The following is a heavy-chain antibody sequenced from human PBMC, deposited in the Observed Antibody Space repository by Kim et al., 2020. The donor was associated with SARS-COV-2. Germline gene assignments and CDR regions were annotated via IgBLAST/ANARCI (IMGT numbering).Heavy chain of an antibody. J-gene: IGHJ3*02. D-gene: IGHD6-19*01. Sequence: SRVTISVDTSKNQFSLKLSSVTAADTAVYYCARESGVGVAGRKVDDAFDIWGQGTMVTVSS. CDR3: ARESGVGVAGRKVDDAFDI. V-gene: IGHV4-39*07.